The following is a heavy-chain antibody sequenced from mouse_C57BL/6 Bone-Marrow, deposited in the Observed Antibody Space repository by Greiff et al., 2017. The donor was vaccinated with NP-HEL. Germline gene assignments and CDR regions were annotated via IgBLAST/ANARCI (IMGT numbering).Heavy chain of an antibody. CDR3: TRVITTDAMDY. V-gene: IGHV5-9-1*02. CDR2: ISSGGDYI. Sequence: EVMLVESGEGLVKPGGSLKLSCAASGFTFSSYAMSWVRQTPEKRLEWVAYISSGGDYIYYADTVKGRFTISRDNARNTLYLQMSSLKSEDTAMYYCTRVITTDAMDYWGQGTSVTVSS. D-gene: IGHD1-1*01. CDR1: GFTFSSYA. J-gene: IGHJ4*01.